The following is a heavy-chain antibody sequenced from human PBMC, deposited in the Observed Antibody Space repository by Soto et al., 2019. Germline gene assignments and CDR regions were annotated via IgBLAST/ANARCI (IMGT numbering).Heavy chain of an antibody. D-gene: IGHD6-19*01. CDR3: AKQRQWLVTSYWYFDL. V-gene: IGHV3-23*01. CDR2: ISGSGGST. Sequence: EVQLLESGGGLVQPGGSLRLSCAASGFTFSSYAMSWVRQAPGKGLEWVSAISGSGGSTYYADSVKGRFTISRDNSKNTLYLQMNSLRAEDTAVYYCAKQRQWLVTSYWYFDLWGRGTLVTVSS. CDR1: GFTFSSYA. J-gene: IGHJ2*01.